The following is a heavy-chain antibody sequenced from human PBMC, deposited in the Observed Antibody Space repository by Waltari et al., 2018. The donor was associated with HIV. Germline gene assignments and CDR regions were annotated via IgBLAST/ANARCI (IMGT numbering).Heavy chain of an antibody. CDR1: GFTLSTYT. CDR3: VADLGGSHDS. Sequence: MQLVESGGGLVKPGGSRRLSCATSGFTLSTYTMTWVRQTPGKGLELISSITSTSRSIFYSESTKGRFIISRDNAQNSLSLQMTSLTAEDTAVYFCVADLGGSHDSWGQGTLVTVSS. J-gene: IGHJ4*02. D-gene: IGHD1-26*01. CDR2: ITSTSRSI. V-gene: IGHV3-21*02.